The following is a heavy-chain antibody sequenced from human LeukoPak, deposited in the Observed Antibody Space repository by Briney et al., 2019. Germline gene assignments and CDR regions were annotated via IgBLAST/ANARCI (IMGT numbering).Heavy chain of an antibody. V-gene: IGHV4-61*02. CDR1: GGSISSGSYY. CDR2: ICTSGST. Sequence: SETLSLTCTVSGGSISSGSYYWSWIRQPAGKGLEWIGRICTSGSTNYNPSLKSRVTISVDTSKNQFSLKLSSVTAADTAVYYCARDRVIYYDSSGYPLDVWGKGTTVTVSS. CDR3: ARDRVIYYDSSGYPLDV. D-gene: IGHD3-22*01. J-gene: IGHJ6*04.